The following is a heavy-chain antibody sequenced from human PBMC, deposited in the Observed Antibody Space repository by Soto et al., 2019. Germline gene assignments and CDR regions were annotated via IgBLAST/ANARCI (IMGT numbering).Heavy chain of an antibody. CDR2: INSDGSST. J-gene: IGHJ4*02. CDR1: GFTFSSYW. Sequence: PGGSLRLSCAASGFTFSSYWMHRVRQAPGKGLVWVSRINSDGSSTSYADSVKGRFTISRDNAKNTLYLQMNSLRAEDTAVYYCARGIPGGPAAMTDYWGQGTLVTVSS. V-gene: IGHV3-74*01. CDR3: ARGIPGGPAAMTDY. D-gene: IGHD2-2*01.